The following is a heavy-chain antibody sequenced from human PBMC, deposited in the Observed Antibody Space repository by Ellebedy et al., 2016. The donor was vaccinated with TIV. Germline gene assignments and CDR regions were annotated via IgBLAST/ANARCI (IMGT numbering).Heavy chain of an antibody. Sequence: GESLKISXAASGFTFSSYWMSWVRQAPGKGLEWVSAISGSGGSTYYADSVKGRFTISRDNSKNTLYLQMNSLRAEDTAVYYCAKDPSFTMIGDGDAFDIWGQGTMVTVSS. CDR1: GFTFSSYW. V-gene: IGHV3-23*01. CDR3: AKDPSFTMIGDGDAFDI. CDR2: ISGSGGST. J-gene: IGHJ3*02. D-gene: IGHD3-22*01.